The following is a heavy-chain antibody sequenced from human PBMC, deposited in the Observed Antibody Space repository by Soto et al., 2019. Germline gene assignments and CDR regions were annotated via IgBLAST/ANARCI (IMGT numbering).Heavy chain of an antibody. CDR3: ARVKVGDLFRFNWFFDL. J-gene: IGHJ2*01. V-gene: IGHV4-30-2*01. CDR1: GGSISSGNFS. Sequence: SETLSLTCTVSGGSISSGNFSWTWIRQPPGKGLEWIAYIFHTGSTFYYSSLKPRVSISVDRSKNQFSLKLKSVTETDTAVYYCARVKVGDLFRFNWFFDLWGRGTLVTVSS. CDR2: IFHTGST. D-gene: IGHD3-3*01.